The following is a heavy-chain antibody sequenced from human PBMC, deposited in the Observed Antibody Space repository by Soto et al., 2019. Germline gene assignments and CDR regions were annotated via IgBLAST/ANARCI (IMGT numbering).Heavy chain of an antibody. CDR1: GFTFDDYA. CDR2: ISWDGGST. V-gene: IGHV3-43D*04. Sequence: EVQLVGSGGVVVQPGGSLRLSCAASGFTFDDYAMHWVRQAPGKGLEWVSLISWDGGSTYYADSVKGRFTISRDNSKNSLYLQMNSLRAEDTALYYCAKDIGDFWSGYLPDYWGQGTLVTVSS. J-gene: IGHJ4*02. D-gene: IGHD3-3*01. CDR3: AKDIGDFWSGYLPDY.